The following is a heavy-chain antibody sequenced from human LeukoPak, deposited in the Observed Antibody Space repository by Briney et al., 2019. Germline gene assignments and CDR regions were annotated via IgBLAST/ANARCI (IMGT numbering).Heavy chain of an antibody. CDR2: ISWTGGDR. D-gene: IGHD5-12*01. CDR3: VKDPFSGYESGTFWFDP. V-gene: IGHV3-9*01. Sequence: PGKSLRLSCGGFGFTFDDYAMHWVRHVPGKGLEWVSGISWTGGDRRFADSVKGRFTISRDNAKKSLYLEMNDLRPEDTALYFCVKDPFSGYESGTFWFDPWGQGARVIVSS. CDR1: GFTFDDYA. J-gene: IGHJ5*02.